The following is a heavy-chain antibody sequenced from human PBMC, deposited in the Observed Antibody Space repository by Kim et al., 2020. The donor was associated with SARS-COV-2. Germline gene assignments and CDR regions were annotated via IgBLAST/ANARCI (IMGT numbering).Heavy chain of an antibody. J-gene: IGHJ5*02. D-gene: IGHD6-19*01. V-gene: IGHV3-30*04. Sequence: GGSLRLSCAASGFTFSSYAMHWVRQAPGKGLEWVAVISYDGSNKYYADSVKRRFTISRDNSKNTLYLQMNSLRAEDTAVYYCARDPGGIAVDNWFDPWGQGTLVTVSS. CDR2: ISYDGSNK. CDR3: ARDPGGIAVDNWFDP. CDR1: GFTFSSYA.